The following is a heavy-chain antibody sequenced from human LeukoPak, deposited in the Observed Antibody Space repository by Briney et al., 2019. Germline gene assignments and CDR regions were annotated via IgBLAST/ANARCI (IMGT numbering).Heavy chain of an antibody. Sequence: GGSLRLSCAASGFTFSSYGMNWVRQAPGKGLEWVSYISSGSGTIYYAHSVKGRFTISRDNAQKSLYLQMNSLRADDTAVYFCVRDRYNYGEPYFDHWGQGALVTVSS. J-gene: IGHJ4*02. V-gene: IGHV3-48*01. D-gene: IGHD5-18*01. CDR2: ISSGSGTI. CDR1: GFTFSSYG. CDR3: VRDRYNYGEPYFDH.